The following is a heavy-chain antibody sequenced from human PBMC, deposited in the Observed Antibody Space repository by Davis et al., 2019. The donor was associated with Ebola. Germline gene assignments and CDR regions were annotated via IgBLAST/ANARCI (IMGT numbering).Heavy chain of an antibody. D-gene: IGHD2-2*01. CDR2: IYHSGST. Sequence: GSLRLSCAVSGGSISSSNWWSWVRQPPGKGLEWIGEIYHSGSTNYNPSLKSRVTISVDRSKNQFSLKLSSVTAADTAVYYCARERYCSSTSCYGWFDPWGQGTLVTVSS. J-gene: IGHJ5*02. CDR3: ARERYCSSTSCYGWFDP. CDR1: GGSISSSNW. V-gene: IGHV4-4*02.